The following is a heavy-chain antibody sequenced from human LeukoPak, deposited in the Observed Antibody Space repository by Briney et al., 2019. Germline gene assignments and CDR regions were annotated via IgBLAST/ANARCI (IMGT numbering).Heavy chain of an antibody. V-gene: IGHV1-18*01. Sequence: ASVKVSCKTSGYSFTNYGITWVRQAPGQGLEWMGWISGYNSKPFYAQNFQGRVTMTTDASTSTVYMEVRSLRSDDTAVYYCARDRMSGYYYFDYWGQGTLVTVSS. CDR1: GYSFTNYG. D-gene: IGHD3-3*01. J-gene: IGHJ4*02. CDR2: ISGYNSKP. CDR3: ARDRMSGYYYFDY.